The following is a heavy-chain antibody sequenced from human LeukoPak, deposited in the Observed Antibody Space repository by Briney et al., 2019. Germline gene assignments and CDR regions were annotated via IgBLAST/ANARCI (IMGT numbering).Heavy chain of an antibody. V-gene: IGHV3-21*01. CDR2: ISSSSSYM. CDR3: ARDWGNSWPDAFDI. CDR1: GFTFSSFS. D-gene: IGHD6-13*01. J-gene: IGHJ3*02. Sequence: GGSLRLSCAASGFTFSSFSMNWVRQAPGKGLEWVSSISSSSSYMYYADSVKGRFTISRDNAKNSLYLQLNSLRAEDTAVYYCARDWGNSWPDAFDIWGQGTMVTVSS.